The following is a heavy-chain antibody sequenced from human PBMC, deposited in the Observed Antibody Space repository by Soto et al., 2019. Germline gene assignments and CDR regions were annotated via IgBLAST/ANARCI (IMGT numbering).Heavy chain of an antibody. CDR1: GFTFSSYG. V-gene: IGHV3-33*01. Sequence: GGSLRLSCAASGFTFSSYGMHWVRQAPGKGLEWVAVIWYDGSNKYYADSVKGRFTISRDNSKNTLYLQMNSLRAEDTAIYYCARGSAFIGLDYWGQGTPVTVS. CDR2: IWYDGSNK. D-gene: IGHD1-26*01. CDR3: ARGSAFIGLDY. J-gene: IGHJ4*02.